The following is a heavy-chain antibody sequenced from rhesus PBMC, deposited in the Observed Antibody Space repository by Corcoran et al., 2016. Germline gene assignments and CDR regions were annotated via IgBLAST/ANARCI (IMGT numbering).Heavy chain of an antibody. Sequence: QVQLQESGPGLVQPLETLSLTCAVSSGSISSSYYFWSWVRQAPGKGLEWIGYIAYRGTTSDNPSLKSRITISSDTSKHHFSLKLSSVTAADTAVYHCARVGAYCSGTYCYAEGYYFDYWGPGVLVTVSS. CDR1: SGSISSSYYF. J-gene: IGHJ4*01. D-gene: IGHD2-27*01. CDR3: ARVGAYCSGTYCYAEGYYFDY. V-gene: IGHV4-122*02. CDR2: IAYRGTT.